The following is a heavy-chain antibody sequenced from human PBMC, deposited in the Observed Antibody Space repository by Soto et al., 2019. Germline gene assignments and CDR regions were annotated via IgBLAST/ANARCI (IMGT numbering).Heavy chain of an antibody. CDR1: GFTFSSYA. J-gene: IGHJ6*02. D-gene: IGHD6-6*01. CDR3: AGPINSGIAARPDYYYGMDV. CDR2: ISYDGSNK. Sequence: QVQLVESGGGVVQPGRSLRLFCAASGFTFSSYAMHWVRQAPGKGLEWVAVISYDGSNKYYADSVKGRFTISRDNSKNTLYLQMNSLRAEDTAVYYCAGPINSGIAARPDYYYGMDVWGQGTTVTVSS. V-gene: IGHV3-30-3*01.